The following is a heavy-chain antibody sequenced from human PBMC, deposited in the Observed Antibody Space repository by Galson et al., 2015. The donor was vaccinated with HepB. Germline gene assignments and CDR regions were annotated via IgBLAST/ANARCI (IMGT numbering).Heavy chain of an antibody. CDR3: ARHPAVAARGDAFDI. CDR2: IYPGDSDT. D-gene: IGHD6-19*01. V-gene: IGHV5-51*01. CDR1: GYSFTSYW. J-gene: IGHJ3*02. Sequence: QSGAEVKKPGESLKISCKGSGYSFTSYWIGWVRQMPGKGLEWMGIIYPGDSDTRYSPSFQGQVTISADKSISTAYLQWSSLKASDTAMYYCARHPAVAARGDAFDIWGQGTMVTVSS.